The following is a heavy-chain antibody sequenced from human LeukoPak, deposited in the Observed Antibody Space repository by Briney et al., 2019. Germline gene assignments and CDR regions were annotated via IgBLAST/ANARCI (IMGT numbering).Heavy chain of an antibody. D-gene: IGHD3-22*01. J-gene: IGHJ4*02. CDR1: GFTFSSYA. Sequence: GGSLRLSCAASGFTFSSYAMSWVRQAPGKGLEWVSTLSGSGGNTYYADSVKGRVTISKDNSKNTLYLQMNSLRAEDTAVYHCAKGSYYYDSADYFDYWGQGTLVTVSS. V-gene: IGHV3-23*01. CDR3: AKGSYYYDSADYFDY. CDR2: LSGSGGNT.